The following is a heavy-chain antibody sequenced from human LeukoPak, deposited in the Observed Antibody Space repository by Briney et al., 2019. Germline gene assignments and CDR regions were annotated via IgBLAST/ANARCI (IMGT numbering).Heavy chain of an antibody. V-gene: IGHV1-69*13. Sequence: SVKVSCKASGGTFSSYAISWVRQAPGQGLGWMGGIIPIFGTANYAQKFQGRVTITADESTSTAYMELSSLRSEDTAVYYCARDRIDETIFGVVGNLWGQGTMVTVSS. CDR3: ARDRIDETIFGVVGNL. CDR2: IIPIFGTA. J-gene: IGHJ3*01. D-gene: IGHD3-3*01. CDR1: GGTFSSYA.